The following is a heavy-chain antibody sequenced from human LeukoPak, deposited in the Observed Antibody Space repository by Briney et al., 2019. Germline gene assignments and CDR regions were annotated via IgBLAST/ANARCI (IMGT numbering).Heavy chain of an antibody. V-gene: IGHV3-53*01. Sequence: GGSLRLSCAASGFTVSSNYMSWVRQAPGKGLEWVSVIYSGGSTYYADSVKGRFTISRDNSKNTLYLQMNSLRAEDTAVYYCARDVLVRGVIIIAFDIWGQGTMVTVSS. CDR3: ARDVLVRGVIIIAFDI. CDR1: GFTVSSNY. D-gene: IGHD3-10*01. J-gene: IGHJ3*02. CDR2: IYSGGST.